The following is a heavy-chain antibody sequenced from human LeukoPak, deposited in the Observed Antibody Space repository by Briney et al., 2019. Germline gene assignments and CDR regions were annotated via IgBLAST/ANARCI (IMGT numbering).Heavy chain of an antibody. Sequence: GGSLRLSCAASGFTLSSFSMTWVRQAPGKGLEWISYIHDGGSPIYYADSVKGRFTVSRDNARNSLYLQMNSLRVEDTAVYYCARGGSSWFSYWGQGTLVTVSS. CDR3: ARGGSSWFSY. D-gene: IGHD6-13*01. J-gene: IGHJ4*02. V-gene: IGHV3-48*01. CDR1: GFTLSSFS. CDR2: IHDGGSPI.